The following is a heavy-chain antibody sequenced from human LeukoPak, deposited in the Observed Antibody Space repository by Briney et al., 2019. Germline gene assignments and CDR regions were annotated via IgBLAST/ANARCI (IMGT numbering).Heavy chain of an antibody. CDR2: ISWDGGST. Sequence: GGSLRLSCAASGFTFDDYTMHWVRQAPGKGLEWVSLISWDGGSTYYADSVKGRFTISRDNSKNSLYLQMNSLRTEDTALYYCAKGTGYDSSGPVDYWGQGTLVTVSS. D-gene: IGHD3-22*01. CDR1: GFTFDDYT. CDR3: AKGTGYDSSGPVDY. V-gene: IGHV3-43*01. J-gene: IGHJ4*02.